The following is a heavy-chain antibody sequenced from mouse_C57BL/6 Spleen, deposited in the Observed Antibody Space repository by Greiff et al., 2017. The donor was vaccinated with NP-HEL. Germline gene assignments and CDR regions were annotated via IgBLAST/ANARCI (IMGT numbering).Heavy chain of an antibody. CDR3: ARSSGYYLNWYFDV. J-gene: IGHJ1*03. CDR2: IDPSDSYT. V-gene: IGHV1-59*01. Sequence: QVQLQQPGAELVRPGTSVKLSCKASGYTFTSYWMHWVKQRPGQGLEWIGVIDPSDSYTNYNQKFKGKATLTVDTSSSTAYMQLSSLTSEDSAVYYCARSSGYYLNWYFDVWGTGTTVTVSS. CDR1: GYTFTSYW. D-gene: IGHD2-3*01.